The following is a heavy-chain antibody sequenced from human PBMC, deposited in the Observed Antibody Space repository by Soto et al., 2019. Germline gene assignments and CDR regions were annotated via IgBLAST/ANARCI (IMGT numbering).Heavy chain of an antibody. Sequence: EEQLVESGGGLVQPGGSLRLSCVASGLTFNTHWMSWVRQAPGKGLQWLAGIKEDGSQRYYVDSVRGRFTISRDNAKNSLYLQMDGLRAEDTAVYYCARINSSGSYWGQGTLVTVSS. CDR1: GLTFNTHW. D-gene: IGHD6-19*01. J-gene: IGHJ4*02. V-gene: IGHV3-7*03. CDR3: ARINSSGSY. CDR2: IKEDGSQR.